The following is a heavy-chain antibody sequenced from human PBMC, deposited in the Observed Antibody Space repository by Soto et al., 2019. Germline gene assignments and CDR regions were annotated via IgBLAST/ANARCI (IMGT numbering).Heavy chain of an antibody. D-gene: IGHD4-17*01. Sequence: SETLSLTCAVSGYSISSGYYWGWIRQTPGKGLEWIASIYHSGSTYYNPSLKSRVTISVDTSKNQFSLKLTSVTAADTAMYYCARGAATVTPGWFDPWGQGIMVTVSS. V-gene: IGHV4-38-2*01. J-gene: IGHJ5*02. CDR2: IYHSGST. CDR1: GYSISSGYY. CDR3: ARGAATVTPGWFDP.